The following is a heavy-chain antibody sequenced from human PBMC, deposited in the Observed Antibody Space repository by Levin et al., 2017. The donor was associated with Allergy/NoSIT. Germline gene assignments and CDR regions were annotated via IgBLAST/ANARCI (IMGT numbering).Heavy chain of an antibody. CDR2: ISYDGSNK. CDR1: GFTFSSYG. J-gene: IGHJ4*02. D-gene: IGHD5-12*01. CDR3: AKDGGSLRGLRLGGILGVRETFYFDY. V-gene: IGHV3-30*18. Sequence: GESLKISCAASGFTFSSYGMHWVRQAPGKGLEWVAVISYDGSNKYYADSVKGRFTISRDNSKNTLYLQMNSLRAEDTAVYYCAKDGGSLRGLRLGGILGVRETFYFDYWGQGTLVTVSS.